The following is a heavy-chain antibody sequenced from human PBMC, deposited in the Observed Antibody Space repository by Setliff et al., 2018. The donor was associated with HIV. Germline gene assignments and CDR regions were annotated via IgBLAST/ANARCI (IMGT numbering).Heavy chain of an antibody. J-gene: IGHJ6*03. CDR1: GGSISSSSYY. D-gene: IGHD3-10*01. Sequence: SETLSLTCTVSGGSISSSSYYWGWIRQPPGKGLDWIGSIYYSGSTYSNPSLKSRGTISADTSKNQISLKLNSVTAADTAVYYCASHSPPYYSLPDYMHVWGTGTTVTVSS. CDR2: IYYSGST. CDR3: ASHSPPYYSLPDYMHV. V-gene: IGHV4-39*01.